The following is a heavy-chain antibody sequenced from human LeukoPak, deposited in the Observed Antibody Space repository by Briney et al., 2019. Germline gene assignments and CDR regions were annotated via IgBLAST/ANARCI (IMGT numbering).Heavy chain of an antibody. D-gene: IGHD3-3*01. CDR2: ISSSSSTI. Sequence: GGSLRLSCAASGFTFSSYSMNWVRQAPGKGLEWVSYISSSSSTIYYADSVKGRFTISRDNAKNSLYLQMNSLRAEDTAVYYCARSETIWGTIFGVEVDYYYYMDVWGKGTTVTVSS. CDR3: ARSETIWGTIFGVEVDYYYYMDV. CDR1: GFTFSSYS. V-gene: IGHV3-48*04. J-gene: IGHJ6*03.